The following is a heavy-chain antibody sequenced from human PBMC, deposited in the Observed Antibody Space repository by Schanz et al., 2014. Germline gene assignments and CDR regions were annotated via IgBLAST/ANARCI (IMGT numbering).Heavy chain of an antibody. J-gene: IGHJ4*02. CDR3: ARGGFFDSTSFDS. Sequence: QVQLVQSGVEVKRPGASVRVSCKASGGTFSSYTINWVRQAPGQGLEWMGKINPSSGTTRIAQNFQGRLTVTRDTSTSTVNMELSSLRSEDTAVYYCARGGFFDSTSFDSWGQGTLVTCSS. D-gene: IGHD2-2*01. CDR2: INPSSGTT. V-gene: IGHV1-46*03. CDR1: GGTFSSYT.